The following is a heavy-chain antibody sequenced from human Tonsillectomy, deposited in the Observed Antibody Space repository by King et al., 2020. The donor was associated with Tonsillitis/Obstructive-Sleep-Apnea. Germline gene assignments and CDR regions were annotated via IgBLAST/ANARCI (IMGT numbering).Heavy chain of an antibody. Sequence: VQLVESGGGLVQPGGSLRLSCAASGFTFSSYWMSWVRQAPGKGLEWVANIKQDGSEKYYVDSVKGRFTISRDNAKNSLYLQMNSLRAEDTAVYYCARDKGGSLNSVDYWGQGTLVTVSS. J-gene: IGHJ4*02. CDR2: IKQDGSEK. CDR3: ARDKGGSLNSVDY. CDR1: GFTFSSYW. D-gene: IGHD1-26*01. V-gene: IGHV3-7*03.